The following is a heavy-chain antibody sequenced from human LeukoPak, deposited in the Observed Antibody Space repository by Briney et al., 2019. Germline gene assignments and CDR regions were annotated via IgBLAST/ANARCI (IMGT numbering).Heavy chain of an antibody. D-gene: IGHD1-14*01. Sequence: GGSLRLSCAASGFAFSSYDMNWVRQAPGKGLEWVSSITSSSNYIYHADSVKGRFTISRDNAKNSLYLQMNSLRAEDTAVYYCATSAVYEVDYWGQGTLVTVSS. J-gene: IGHJ4*02. V-gene: IGHV3-21*01. CDR2: ITSSSNYI. CDR3: ATSAVYEVDY. CDR1: GFAFSSYD.